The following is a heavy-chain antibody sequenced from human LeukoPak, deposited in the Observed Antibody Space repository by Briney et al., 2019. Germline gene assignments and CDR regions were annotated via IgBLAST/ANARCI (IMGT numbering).Heavy chain of an antibody. CDR1: GYTFPSYG. CDR2: ISVYKGNT. CDR3: ARDPGGLWFGGLAIDY. Sequence: ASVKVSCKTSGYTFPSYGISWVRQAPGQGLEWMGWISVYKGNTNYAQKLQGRVTMSTDTSTSTAYMELRSLRSDDTAVYYCARDPGGLWFGGLAIDYWGQGTLVTVSS. V-gene: IGHV1-18*04. J-gene: IGHJ4*02. D-gene: IGHD3-10*01.